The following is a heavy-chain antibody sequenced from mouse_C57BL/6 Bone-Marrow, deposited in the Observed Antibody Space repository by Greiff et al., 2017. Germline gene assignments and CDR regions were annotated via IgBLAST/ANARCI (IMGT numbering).Heavy chain of an antibody. CDR2: IYPRGGNT. J-gene: IGHJ3*01. CDR3: ERENFFAY. Sequence: QVQLQQSGAELARPGASVKLSCKASGYTFTSYGISWVKQRTGQGLEWIGEIYPRGGNTYYNEKFKGKATLTADKSSSTAYMELRSLTSEDSAVYFCERENFFAYWGQGTLVTVSS. CDR1: GYTFTSYG. V-gene: IGHV1-81*01.